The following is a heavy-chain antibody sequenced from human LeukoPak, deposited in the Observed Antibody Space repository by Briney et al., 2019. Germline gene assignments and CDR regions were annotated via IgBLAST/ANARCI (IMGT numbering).Heavy chain of an antibody. CDR3: ARDPYSGSYSPAVYYYFMDV. V-gene: IGHV3-21*06. CDR1: GFTFSSYN. J-gene: IGHJ6*03. D-gene: IGHD1-26*01. Sequence: PGGSLRLFCAASGFTFSSYNMNWVRQAPGKGLEWVSSTTSSSSYIYYADSVKGRFTISRDNAKNSLYLQMDSLRAEDTAVYYCARDPYSGSYSPAVYYYFMDVWGKGTTVTVSS. CDR2: TTSSSSYI.